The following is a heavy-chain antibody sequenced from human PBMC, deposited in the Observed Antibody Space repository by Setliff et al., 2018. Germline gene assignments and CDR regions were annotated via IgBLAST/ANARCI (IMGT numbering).Heavy chain of an antibody. D-gene: IGHD6-25*01. CDR3: VPGRGS. CDR2: IEGSGITI. CDR1: GFSFSDYY. Sequence: LGLSCAASGFSFSDYYMSWVRQAPGKGLEWISKIEGSGITIYYADSVRGRFTISRDNAQKTLYLHMNNLRADDTAVFYCVPGRGSWGQGALVTVSS. V-gene: IGHV3-11*04. J-gene: IGHJ5*02.